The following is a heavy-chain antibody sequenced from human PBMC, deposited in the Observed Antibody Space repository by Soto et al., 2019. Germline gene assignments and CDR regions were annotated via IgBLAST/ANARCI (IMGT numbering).Heavy chain of an antibody. J-gene: IGHJ6*02. Sequence: GASVKVSCKASGYTFTSYAMHWVRQAPGQRLEWMGWINAGNGNTKYSQKFQGRVTITRDTSASTAYMEPSSLRSEDTAVYYCAASDVVPAAAYYYYGMDVWGQGTTVTVSS. D-gene: IGHD2-2*01. V-gene: IGHV1-3*01. CDR3: AASDVVPAAAYYYYGMDV. CDR2: INAGNGNT. CDR1: GYTFTSYA.